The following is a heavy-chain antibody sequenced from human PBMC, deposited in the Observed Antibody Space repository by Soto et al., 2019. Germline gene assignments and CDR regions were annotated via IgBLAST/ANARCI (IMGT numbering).Heavy chain of an antibody. V-gene: IGHV3-21*01. J-gene: IGHJ4*02. CDR1: GFTFSSYS. Sequence: EEQLVESGGGLVKPGGSLRLYCAASGFTFSSYSMNWVRQAPGKGLEWVSSISSSSSYIYYADSVKGRFTISRDNAKNSLYLQMNSLRAEDTAVYYCARGLHCSGGSCVFDYWGQGTLVTVSS. D-gene: IGHD2-15*01. CDR2: ISSSSSYI. CDR3: ARGLHCSGGSCVFDY.